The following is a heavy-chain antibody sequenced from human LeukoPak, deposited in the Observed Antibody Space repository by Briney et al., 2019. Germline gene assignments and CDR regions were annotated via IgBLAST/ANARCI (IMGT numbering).Heavy chain of an antibody. D-gene: IGHD3-22*01. J-gene: IGHJ4*02. Sequence: GGSLRLSCAASGFSFSDYSMNWVRQAPGEGLEWVSFISSYSTYIYYADSLKGRFTISRDHAKNSLYLQMNSLRAEDTAVYYCARDSFAGYDSSGYSSYDYWGQGTLVTVSS. CDR3: ARDSFAGYDSSGYSSYDY. CDR1: GFSFSDYS. V-gene: IGHV3-21*01. CDR2: ISSYSTYI.